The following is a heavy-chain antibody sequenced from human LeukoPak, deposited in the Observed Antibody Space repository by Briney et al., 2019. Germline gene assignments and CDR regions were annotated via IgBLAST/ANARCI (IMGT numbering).Heavy chain of an antibody. D-gene: IGHD3-10*01. V-gene: IGHV4-34*01. J-gene: IGHJ4*02. CDR2: INHSGST. CDR1: GESFSGYY. Sequence: SETLSLTCAVYGESFSGYYWSWIRQPPGKGLEWIGEINHSGSTNYNPSLKSRVTISVDTSKNQFSLKLSSVTAADTVVYYCARRGRGGTIDYWGQGNLVTVSS. CDR3: ARRGRGGTIDY.